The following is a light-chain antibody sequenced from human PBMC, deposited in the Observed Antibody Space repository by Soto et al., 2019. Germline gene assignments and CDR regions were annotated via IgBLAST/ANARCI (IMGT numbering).Light chain of an antibody. V-gene: IGLV2-14*01. CDR2: EVS. Sequence: QSALTQPASVSVSPGQSITISCTGTSSDVGGYNYVCWYQHHPGKAPKLIISEVSNRPSGVSDRFSGSKSGNTASLTISGLQPEDEADYYCTSFTSSTTYVFGTGTKVTVL. CDR1: SSDVGGYNY. CDR3: TSFTSSTTYV. J-gene: IGLJ1*01.